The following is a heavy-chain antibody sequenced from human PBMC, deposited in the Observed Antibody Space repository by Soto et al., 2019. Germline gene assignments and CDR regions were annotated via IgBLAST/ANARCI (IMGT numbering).Heavy chain of an antibody. CDR2: ISGSGGST. Sequence: GGSLRLSCAASGFTFSSYAMSWVRQAPGKGLEWVSSISGSGGSTYYADSVKGRFTISRDNSKNTLNLQMNSLRAEDTAVYYCAMDCGGDCYLAFDIWGQGTMVTVSS. V-gene: IGHV3-23*01. J-gene: IGHJ3*02. CDR1: GFTFSSYA. D-gene: IGHD2-21*02. CDR3: AMDCGGDCYLAFDI.